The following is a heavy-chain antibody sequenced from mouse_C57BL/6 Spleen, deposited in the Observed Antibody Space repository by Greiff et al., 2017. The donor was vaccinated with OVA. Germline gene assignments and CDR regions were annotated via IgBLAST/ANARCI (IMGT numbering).Heavy chain of an antibody. J-gene: IGHJ3*01. CDR2: INPGSGGT. CDR3: ARELRFAY. D-gene: IGHD2-1*01. CDR1: GYAFTNYL. Sequence: VMLVESGAELVRPGTSVKVSCKASGYAFTNYLIEWVKQRPGQGLEWIGVINPGSGGTNYNEKFKGKATLTADKSSSTAYMQLSSLTSEDSAVYFCARELRFAYWGQGTLVTVSA. V-gene: IGHV1-54*01.